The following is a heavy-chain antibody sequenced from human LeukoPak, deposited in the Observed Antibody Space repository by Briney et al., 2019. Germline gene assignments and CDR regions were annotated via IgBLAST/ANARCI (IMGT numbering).Heavy chain of an antibody. CDR2: IRYNGNNQ. D-gene: IGHD3-10*01. CDR1: GFSFNNYV. V-gene: IGHV3-30*02. Sequence: GCSLRLSCAASGFSFNNYVMHWFRQAPGKGLEWVAFIRYNGNNQYYADSVKGRFTISRDNSKNTLYLQMNSLKGDDTAVYYCAKDSAFYYIDVWGKGTTVIIFS. CDR3: AKDSAFYYIDV. J-gene: IGHJ6*03.